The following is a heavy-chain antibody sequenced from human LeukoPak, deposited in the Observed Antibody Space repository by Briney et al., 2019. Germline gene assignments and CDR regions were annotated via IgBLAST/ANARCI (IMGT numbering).Heavy chain of an antibody. V-gene: IGHV3-7*01. J-gene: IGHJ4*01. CDR1: GFTFSGYG. CDR3: SRDEIVGPTTPDY. D-gene: IGHD1-26*01. Sequence: GGSLRLSCAASGFTFSGYGMSWVRQTPEKGLEWVANIKQDGYETYYVDSVTGRFTISRDNAKNSLYLQMNSLGADNTAIYYCSRDEIVGPTTPDYWGQGTLVTASS. CDR2: IKQDGYET.